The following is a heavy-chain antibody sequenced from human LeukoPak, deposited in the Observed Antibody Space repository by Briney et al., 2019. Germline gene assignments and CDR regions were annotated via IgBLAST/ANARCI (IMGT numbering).Heavy chain of an antibody. J-gene: IGHJ4*02. CDR3: AHSYDTGGNYYSRFDN. D-gene: IGHD3-22*01. Sequence: SGPTLVNPTQTLTLTCTFSGFSLTTSGVGVGWIRQPPGKALEWLALIYWNDHKPYSPALRSRLTVTKDTSKNQVVLTMTNMDPVDTATYYCAHSYDTGGNYYSRFDNWGQGTLVTVSS. CDR1: GFSLTTSGVG. V-gene: IGHV2-5*01. CDR2: IYWNDHK.